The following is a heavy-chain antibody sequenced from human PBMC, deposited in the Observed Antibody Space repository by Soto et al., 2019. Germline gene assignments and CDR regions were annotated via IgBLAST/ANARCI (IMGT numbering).Heavy chain of an antibody. V-gene: IGHV4-30-4*01. Sequence: PSETLSLTCTVSGGSISSGDYYWSWIRQPPGKGPEWIGYIYYSGSTYYNPSLKSRVTISVDTSKNQFSLKLSSVTAADTAVYYCARDLGSVGGNIPGANNWFDTWGQGTLVPVSS. CDR3: ARDLGSVGGNIPGANNWFDT. J-gene: IGHJ5*02. CDR2: IYYSGST. CDR1: GGSISSGDYY. D-gene: IGHD2-15*01.